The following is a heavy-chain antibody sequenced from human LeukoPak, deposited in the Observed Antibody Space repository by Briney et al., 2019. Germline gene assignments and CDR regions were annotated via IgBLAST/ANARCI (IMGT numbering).Heavy chain of an antibody. J-gene: IGHJ4*02. CDR1: GGSFSGYY. Sequence: SETLSLTCAVYGGSFSGYYWSWIRQPPGKGLEWIGEINHSGSTNYNPSLKSRVTISVDTSKNQFSLKLSSVTAADTAVYYCARSGNSYGLYFDYWGQGTLVTVSA. V-gene: IGHV4-34*01. CDR3: ARSGNSYGLYFDY. D-gene: IGHD5-18*01. CDR2: INHSGST.